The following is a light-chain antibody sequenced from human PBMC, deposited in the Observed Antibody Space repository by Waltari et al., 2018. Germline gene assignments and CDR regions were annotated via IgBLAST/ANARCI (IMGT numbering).Light chain of an antibody. Sequence: QSALTQPASVSGSPGQSITISSTGTSSDVAGYNYVSWYQQHPGKAPKFMIYDVSQRPSGVSNRFSGSKSGNTASLTISGLQAEDEADYYCSSYTSNNIWVFGGGTKLTVL. V-gene: IGLV2-14*01. J-gene: IGLJ3*02. CDR1: SSDVAGYNY. CDR3: SSYTSNNIWV. CDR2: DVS.